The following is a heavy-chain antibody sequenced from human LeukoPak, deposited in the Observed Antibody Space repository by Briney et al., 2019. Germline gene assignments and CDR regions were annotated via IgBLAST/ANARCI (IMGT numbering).Heavy chain of an antibody. D-gene: IGHD4-17*01. CDR1: GFAFGIFA. V-gene: IGHV3-23*01. J-gene: IGHJ4*02. Sequence: GGSLRLSCAASGFAFGIFAMSWVRQAPGKGLEWFATITSSGGGTNYADSVKGRFTIYRDNSRSTFSLQMDSLTGDDTGVYYCARGRVSQSTGLYGFDYWGQATLVTVST. CDR2: ITSSGGGT. CDR3: ARGRVSQSTGLYGFDY.